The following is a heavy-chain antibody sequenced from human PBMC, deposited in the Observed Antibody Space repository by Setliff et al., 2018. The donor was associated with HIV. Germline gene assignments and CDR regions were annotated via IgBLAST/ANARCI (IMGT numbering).Heavy chain of an antibody. D-gene: IGHD2-21*01. CDR3: ARVPVAGANWFDP. Sequence: SETLSLTCSVSGVSINRTDHYWGWIRQSPGKRLEWIGSVSQSGSTYYNPSLKSRITISVDRPKNLFSLKLISVTAADQGVYYCARVPVAGANWFDPWGLG. CDR2: VSQSGST. V-gene: IGHV4-39*01. J-gene: IGHJ5*02. CDR1: GVSINRTDHY.